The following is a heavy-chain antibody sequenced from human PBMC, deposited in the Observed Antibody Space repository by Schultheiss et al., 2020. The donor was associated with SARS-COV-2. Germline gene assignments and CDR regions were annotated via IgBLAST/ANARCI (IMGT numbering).Heavy chain of an antibody. CDR3: ARALEGAWRSYYFDY. Sequence: GGSLRLSCAASGFTVSSNYMSWVRQAPGKGLEWVLVIYSGGSTYYADSVKGRFTISRDNSKNTLYLQMHFLRAEDTAVYYCARALEGAWRSYYFDYWGQGTLVTVSS. CDR2: IYSGGST. CDR1: GFTVSSNY. J-gene: IGHJ4*02. V-gene: IGHV3-66*02. D-gene: IGHD1-1*01.